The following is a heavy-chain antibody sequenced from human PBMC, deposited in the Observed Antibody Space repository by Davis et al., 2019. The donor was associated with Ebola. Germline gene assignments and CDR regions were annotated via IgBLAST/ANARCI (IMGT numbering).Heavy chain of an antibody. V-gene: IGHV1-18*01. CDR2: ISAYNGNT. CDR1: GYTFTSYA. D-gene: IGHD4-17*01. J-gene: IGHJ5*02. Sequence: ASVKVSCKASGYTFTSYAMHWVRQAPGQGLEWMGWISAYNGNTNYAQKLQGRVTMTTDTSTSTAYMELRSLRSDDTAVYYCAREQGTVTTSWFDPWGQGTLVTVSS. CDR3: AREQGTVTTSWFDP.